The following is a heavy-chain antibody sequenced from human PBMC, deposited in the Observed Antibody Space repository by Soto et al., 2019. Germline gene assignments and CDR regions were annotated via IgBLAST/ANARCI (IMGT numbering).Heavy chain of an antibody. CDR2: ISGSGGST. J-gene: IGHJ6*02. CDR1: GFTFSSYA. D-gene: IGHD6-19*01. Sequence: TGGSLRLSCAASGFTFSSYAMSWVRQAPGEGLEWVSAISGSGGSTYYADSVKGRFTISRDNSKNTLYLQMNSLRAEDTAVYYCAKGPTSSGWEEDYYGMDVWGQGTTVTVSS. CDR3: AKGPTSSGWEEDYYGMDV. V-gene: IGHV3-23*01.